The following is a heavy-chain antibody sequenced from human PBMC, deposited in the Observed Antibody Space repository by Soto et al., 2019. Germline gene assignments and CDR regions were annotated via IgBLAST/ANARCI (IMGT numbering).Heavy chain of an antibody. CDR2: IAFDGSNG. J-gene: IGHJ6*02. D-gene: IGHD1-26*01. V-gene: IGHV3-30*02. Sequence: GGSLGLSCGGSGFTFSSYGMRWVRQAPGKGLEWVAAIAFDGSNGYYGDSVKGRFTISRDNSKNTLYLQMNSLRPEDTAVYYCAKDGNWELLPSTGMDVWGQGTTVTVSS. CDR3: AKDGNWELLPSTGMDV. CDR1: GFTFSSYG.